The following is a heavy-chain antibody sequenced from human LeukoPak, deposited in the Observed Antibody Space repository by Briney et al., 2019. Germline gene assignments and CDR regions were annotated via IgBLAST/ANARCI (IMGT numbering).Heavy chain of an antibody. CDR2: ISSSGSTI. J-gene: IGHJ4*02. D-gene: IGHD1-26*01. V-gene: IGHV3-48*03. Sequence: GGSLRLSCAASGFTFSSYEMNWVRQAPGKGLEWVSYISSSGSTIYYADSVRGRFTASRDNSKNTLFLQMNSLRADDTAVYYCARARIVGATRYFDYWGQGTLVTVSS. CDR1: GFTFSSYE. CDR3: ARARIVGATRYFDY.